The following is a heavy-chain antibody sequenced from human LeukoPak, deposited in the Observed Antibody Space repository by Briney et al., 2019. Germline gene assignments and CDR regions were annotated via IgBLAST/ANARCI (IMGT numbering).Heavy chain of an antibody. J-gene: IGHJ5*02. V-gene: IGHV4-39*01. CDR3: ARQGDSTKKFDP. CDR1: GGSISSSSYW. CDR2: IYYSGTT. D-gene: IGHD6-13*01. Sequence: PSETLSLTCTVSGGSISSSSYWWGWIRQPPGKGLEWIGSIYYSGTTYYNPSLKSRVTISVDTSKNQFSLKLTSVTAADTAAYYCARQGDSTKKFDPWGQGTLVTVSS.